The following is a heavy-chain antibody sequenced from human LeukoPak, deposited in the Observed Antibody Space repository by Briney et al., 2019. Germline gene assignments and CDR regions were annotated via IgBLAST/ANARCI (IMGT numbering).Heavy chain of an antibody. CDR3: AREAIPSSGYYTEDAFDI. CDR2: FYTNGST. D-gene: IGHD3-22*01. Sequence: SETLSLTCTVSGGSISSYYWSWIRQPAGKGLEWIGHFYTNGSTNYSPSLRSRVSMSVDTSKNQFSLKLSSVTAADTAVYYCAREAIPSSGYYTEDAFDIWGQGTMVTVSS. V-gene: IGHV4-4*07. J-gene: IGHJ3*02. CDR1: GGSISSYY.